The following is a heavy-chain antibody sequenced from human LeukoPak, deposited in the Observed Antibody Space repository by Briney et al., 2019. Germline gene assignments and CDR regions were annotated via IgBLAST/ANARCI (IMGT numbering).Heavy chain of an antibody. D-gene: IGHD3-22*01. Sequence: SETLSLTCAVYGGSFSGYYWSWIRQPPGKGLEWIGEINHSGSTNYNPSPKSRVTISVDTSKNQFSLKLSSVTAADTAVYYCARGFPYYYDSSGYCDYWGQGTLITVSS. J-gene: IGHJ4*02. CDR2: INHSGST. CDR1: GGSFSGYY. CDR3: ARGFPYYYDSSGYCDY. V-gene: IGHV4-34*01.